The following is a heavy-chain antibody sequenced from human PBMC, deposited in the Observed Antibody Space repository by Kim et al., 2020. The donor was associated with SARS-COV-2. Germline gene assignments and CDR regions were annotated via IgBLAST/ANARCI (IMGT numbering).Heavy chain of an antibody. D-gene: IGHD3-10*01. Sequence: ASVKVSCKASGYTFTSYGISWVRQAPGQGLEWMGWISAYNGNTNYAQKLQGRVTMTTGTSTSTAYMELRSLRSDDTAVYYCARSGGSGSYYKGTFDYWGQGTLVTVSS. CDR3: ARSGGSGSYYKGTFDY. J-gene: IGHJ4*02. V-gene: IGHV1-18*01. CDR2: ISAYNGNT. CDR1: GYTFTSYG.